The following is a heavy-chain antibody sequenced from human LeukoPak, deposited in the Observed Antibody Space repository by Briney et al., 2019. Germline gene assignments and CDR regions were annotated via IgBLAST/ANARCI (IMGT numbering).Heavy chain of an antibody. Sequence: ASVQVSCKVSGYTLTELSMHWVRQAPGKGLEWMGGFDPEDGETIYAQKFQGRVTMTEDTSTDTAYMELSSLRSEDTAVYYCASSSGSYGWFDPWGQGTLVTVSS. D-gene: IGHD1-26*01. CDR1: GYTLTELS. J-gene: IGHJ5*02. CDR2: FDPEDGET. V-gene: IGHV1-24*01. CDR3: ASSSGSYGWFDP.